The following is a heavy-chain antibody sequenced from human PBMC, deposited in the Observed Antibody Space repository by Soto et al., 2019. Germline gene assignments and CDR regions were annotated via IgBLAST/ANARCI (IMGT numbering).Heavy chain of an antibody. V-gene: IGHV1-69*12. Sequence: QVQLVQSGAEVKKPGSSVKVSCKVSGGTFSNYAIDWVRLAPGHGLEWMGGIVPIFGTTYYTQKFQGRATTSADDSTTTAYLEMSSLRSEDTARYYCARVEAVAGLYNYHGLDVWGQGTAVTVSS. CDR3: ARVEAVAGLYNYHGLDV. CDR1: GGTFSNYA. D-gene: IGHD6-19*01. J-gene: IGHJ6*02. CDR2: IVPIFGTT.